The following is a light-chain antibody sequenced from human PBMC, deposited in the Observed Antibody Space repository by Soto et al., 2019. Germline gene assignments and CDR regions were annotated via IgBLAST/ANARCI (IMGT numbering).Light chain of an antibody. CDR1: QNIRGNE. CDR3: QDYGTSSPWT. V-gene: IGKV3-20*01. J-gene: IGKJ1*01. CDR2: RGS. Sequence: EVVLTQSPGTLSLSPGERATLSCRASQNIRGNELAWYQQKPGQAPRLLIYRGSSRATGIPDRFSGRGSGTDFTLTISRLEPEYFAVYYCQDYGTSSPWTFGQGTKVEIK.